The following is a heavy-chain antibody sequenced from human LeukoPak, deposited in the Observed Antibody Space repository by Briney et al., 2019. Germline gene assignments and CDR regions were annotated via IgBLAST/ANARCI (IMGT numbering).Heavy chain of an antibody. J-gene: IGHJ4*02. Sequence: GGSVRLSCAASGFTFSSNCMHWVRQAPGKGLVWVSRINEDGSTTNYADSVKGRSTIFRDNAKNTLYLQMNSLRAEDTAVYYCVRDLGGRSGHWGQGTLVTVSS. CDR1: GFTFSSNC. V-gene: IGHV3-74*01. D-gene: IGHD1-26*01. CDR2: INEDGSTT. CDR3: VRDLGGRSGH.